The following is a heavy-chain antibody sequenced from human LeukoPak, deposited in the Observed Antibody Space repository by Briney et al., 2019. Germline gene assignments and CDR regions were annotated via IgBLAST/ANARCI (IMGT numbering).Heavy chain of an antibody. CDR2: IYHSGST. CDR3: ARKDWPNFDY. V-gene: IGHV4-38-2*01. J-gene: IGHJ4*02. D-gene: IGHD3/OR15-3a*01. CDR1: GYSISSGYY. Sequence: SETLSLTCAVSGYSISSGYYWGWIRQPPGKGLEWIGSIYHSGSTYYNPSLKSRVTMSLDTSKNQFSLNLSSVTAADTAIYYCARKDWPNFDYWGKGTLVTVSS.